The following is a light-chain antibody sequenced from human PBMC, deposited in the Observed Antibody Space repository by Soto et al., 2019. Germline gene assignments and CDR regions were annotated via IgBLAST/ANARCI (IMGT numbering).Light chain of an antibody. CDR2: DND. CDR1: SSNIARNF. CDR3: GTWDSSLSAVV. Sequence: QSVLTQPPSVSAAPGQKVTISCSGSSSNIARNFVSWYQQLPRTAPKLLIYDNDNRPSGIPDRFSGSKSGTSATLGITGLQTGDEADYYCGTWDSSLSAVVFGGGTKLTVL. V-gene: IGLV1-51*01. J-gene: IGLJ3*02.